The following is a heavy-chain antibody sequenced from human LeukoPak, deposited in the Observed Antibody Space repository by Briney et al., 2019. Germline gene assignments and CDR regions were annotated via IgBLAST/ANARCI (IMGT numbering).Heavy chain of an antibody. D-gene: IGHD3-22*01. Sequence: PSETLSLTCTVSGGSISSGDYYWSWIRQPPGKGLEWIGYIYYSGSTYQNPSLKSRITISVDTSKNQLSLKLSSVTAADTAVYYCARLYYYDSSGPHYYMDVWGKGITVTVSS. CDR2: IYYSGST. CDR3: ARLYYYDSSGPHYYMDV. J-gene: IGHJ6*03. V-gene: IGHV4-30-4*08. CDR1: GGSISSGDYY.